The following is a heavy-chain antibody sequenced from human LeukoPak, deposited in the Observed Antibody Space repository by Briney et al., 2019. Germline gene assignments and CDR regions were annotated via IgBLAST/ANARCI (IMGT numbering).Heavy chain of an antibody. CDR1: GFTFSGSA. J-gene: IGHJ4*02. V-gene: IGHV3-73*01. Sequence: GGSLRLSCAASGFTFSGSAMHWVRQASGKGLEWVGRIRSKANSYATAYAASVKGRFTISRDDSKNTAYLQVNSLKTEDTAVYYCTRLGIAAQNQPIDYWGQGTLVTVSS. D-gene: IGHD6-13*01. CDR2: IRSKANSYAT. CDR3: TRLGIAAQNQPIDY.